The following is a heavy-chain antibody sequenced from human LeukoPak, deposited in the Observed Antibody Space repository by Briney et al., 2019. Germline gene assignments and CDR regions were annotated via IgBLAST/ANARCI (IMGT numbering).Heavy chain of an antibody. CDR2: RYYSGFI. Sequence: SETLSLTCAVSDDSIISSDYYWGWIRQPPGKGLEWIGSRYYSGFIYYNPSVKSRVNISVDTSKNQFSLELTSVTAADTAVYYCARLKVGTTHPDYWGQGTLVTVSS. CDR3: ARLKVGTTHPDY. CDR1: DDSIISSDYY. D-gene: IGHD1-26*01. J-gene: IGHJ4*02. V-gene: IGHV4-39*01.